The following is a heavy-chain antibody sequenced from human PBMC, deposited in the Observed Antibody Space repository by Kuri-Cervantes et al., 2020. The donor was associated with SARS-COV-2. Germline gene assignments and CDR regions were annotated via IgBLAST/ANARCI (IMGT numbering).Heavy chain of an antibody. J-gene: IGHJ5*02. Sequence: SETLSLTCTVSGDSITIYYWSWIRQSPGKGLEWIGYISETGGTNYNPSLKSRVTMSVDISKNPFSLKMNSVNAADTAVYYCARGTTPVYVSGPLWFHLDLWGQGTLVTVSS. CDR1: GDSITIYY. CDR2: ISETGGT. D-gene: IGHD3-10*01. V-gene: IGHV4-59*01. CDR3: ARGTTPVYVSGPLWFHLDL.